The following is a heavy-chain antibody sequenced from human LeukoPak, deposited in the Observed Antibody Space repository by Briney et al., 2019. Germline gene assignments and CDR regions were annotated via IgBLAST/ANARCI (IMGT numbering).Heavy chain of an antibody. V-gene: IGHV3-49*03. D-gene: IGHD3-10*01. J-gene: IGHJ6*02. Sequence: PGGSLRLSCTASGFTFGDYAMSWFRQAPGKGLEWVGFIRSKAYGGTTEYAASVKGRFTISRDDSKSIAYLQMNSLKTEDTAVYYCTRADYYGSGSYFQGPYYGMDVWGQGTTVTVSS. CDR1: GFTFGDYA. CDR2: IRSKAYGGTT. CDR3: TRADYYGSGSYFQGPYYGMDV.